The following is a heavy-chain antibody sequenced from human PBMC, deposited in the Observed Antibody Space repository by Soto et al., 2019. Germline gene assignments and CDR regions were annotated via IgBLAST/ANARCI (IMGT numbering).Heavy chain of an antibody. CDR2: ISTLNGNT. CDR3: ARRVQVWLPDYYGMDV. J-gene: IGHJ6*02. D-gene: IGHD5-18*01. CDR1: GYDYVTYA. V-gene: IGHV1-18*01. Sequence: QAQLVQSGAEVKKPGASVNVSCKASGYDYVTYAITWVRQRPGQGLEWMGWISTLNGNTNYAQNFQGRVTMTRDTSTRIVHLELRSLRSDDTAVYYCARRVQVWLPDYYGMDVRGQGTTVTVSS.